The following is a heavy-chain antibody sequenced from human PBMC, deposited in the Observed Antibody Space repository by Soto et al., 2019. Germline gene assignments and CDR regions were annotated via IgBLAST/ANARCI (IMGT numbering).Heavy chain of an antibody. D-gene: IGHD3-3*01. CDR1: GFTVCSSW. CDR2: IKQDGSEK. V-gene: IGHV3-7*01. Sequence: PGGSMRLSSAASGFTVCSSWMSWVRQATGKGLEWVANIKQDGSEKYYVDSVKGRFTISRDNAKNSLYLQMNSLRAEDTAVYYCAREGSFYDFWSGYSEAAFDIWGQGTMVTVS. J-gene: IGHJ3*02. CDR3: AREGSFYDFWSGYSEAAFDI.